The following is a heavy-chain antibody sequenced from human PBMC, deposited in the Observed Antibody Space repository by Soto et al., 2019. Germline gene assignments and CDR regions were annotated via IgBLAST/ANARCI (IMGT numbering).Heavy chain of an antibody. CDR1: GFTFSNAC. Sequence: EVQLLESGGGLVKPGGSLRLSCAASGFTFSNACMNWVRQAPGKGLEWVGRIKGKTDGGTTDYAAPVKVRFTISRDDSKNTIYLQMNSLKTEDISVYYCTAKKDYVWGCYRENWFGPWGQGTLVPVSS. J-gene: IGHJ5*02. D-gene: IGHD3-16*02. CDR2: IKGKTDGGTT. CDR3: TAKKDYVWGCYRENWFGP. V-gene: IGHV3-15*07.